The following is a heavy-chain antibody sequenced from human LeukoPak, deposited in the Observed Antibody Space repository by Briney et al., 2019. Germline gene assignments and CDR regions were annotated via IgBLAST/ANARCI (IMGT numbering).Heavy chain of an antibody. CDR3: ARDHDSEDYYFDY. J-gene: IGHJ4*02. V-gene: IGHV3-30*03. CDR2: ISYDGSNK. D-gene: IGHD2-15*01. Sequence: GGSLRLSCAASGFTFDDYGMSWVRQAPGKGLEWVAVISYDGSNKYYADSVKGRFTISRDNSKNTLYLQMNSLRAEDTAVYYCARDHDSEDYYFDYWGQGTLVTVSS. CDR1: GFTFDDYG.